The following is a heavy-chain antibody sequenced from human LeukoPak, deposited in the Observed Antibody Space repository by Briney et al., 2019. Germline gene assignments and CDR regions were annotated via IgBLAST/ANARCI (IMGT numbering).Heavy chain of an antibody. CDR3: ARDKTEYYDSSGRGAFDI. J-gene: IGHJ3*02. V-gene: IGHV3-48*03. CDR1: GFTFSSYE. Sequence: GGSLRLSCAASGFTFSSYEMNWVRQAPGKGLEWVSYISSSGSTIYYADSVKGRFTISRDNAKNSLYLQMNSLRAEDTALYYCARDKTEYYDSSGRGAFDIWGQGTMVTVSS. CDR2: ISSSGSTI. D-gene: IGHD3-22*01.